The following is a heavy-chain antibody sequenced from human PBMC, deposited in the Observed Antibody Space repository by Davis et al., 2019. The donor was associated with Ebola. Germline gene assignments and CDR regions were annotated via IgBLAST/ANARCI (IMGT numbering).Heavy chain of an antibody. CDR3: VKEREQLVLYSFDY. CDR1: GFTFSNYA. CDR2: IGTNGRST. V-gene: IGHV3-64D*06. Sequence: PGGSLRLSCLASGFTFSNYAMHWVRQAPGKGLQYVSSIGTNGRSTYYADSVKDRCTISRDNSRNTLYLQMSSLRAEDTGVYYCVKEREQLVLYSFDYWGQGTLVTVSS. J-gene: IGHJ4*02. D-gene: IGHD6-6*01.